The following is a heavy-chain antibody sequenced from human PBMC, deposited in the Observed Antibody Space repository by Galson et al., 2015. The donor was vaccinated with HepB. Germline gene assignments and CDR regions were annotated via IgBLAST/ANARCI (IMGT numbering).Heavy chain of an antibody. D-gene: IGHD1-26*01. CDR1: GFTFSSYG. Sequence: SLRLSCAASGFTFSSYGMHWVRQAPGKGLDWVAVIWYDGSNKYYADSVKGRFTISRDNSKNKLYLQMNSLRGEDTAVYYCAKGSPSPWEGAFDIWGQGTMVTVSS. V-gene: IGHV3-33*06. J-gene: IGHJ3*02. CDR2: IWYDGSNK. CDR3: AKGSPSPWEGAFDI.